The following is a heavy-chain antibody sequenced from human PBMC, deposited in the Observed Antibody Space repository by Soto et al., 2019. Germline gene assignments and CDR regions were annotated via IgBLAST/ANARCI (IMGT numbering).Heavy chain of an antibody. CDR3: ARGRQNYYYYDMDV. CDR2: IWYDGSNK. CDR1: GFTFSSYG. Sequence: GGSLRLSCAASGFTFSSYGMHWVRQAPGKGLEWVAVIWYDGSNKYYADSVKGRFTISRDNSKNTLYLQMNSLRAEDTAVYYCARGRQNYYYYDMDVWGKGTTVTVSS. J-gene: IGHJ6*03. V-gene: IGHV3-33*01.